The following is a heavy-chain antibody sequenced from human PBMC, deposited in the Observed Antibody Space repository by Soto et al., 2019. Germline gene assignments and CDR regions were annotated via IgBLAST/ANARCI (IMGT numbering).Heavy chain of an antibody. CDR3: ATMNGYFEY. CDR1: GFSFSTYS. CDR2: ITATGDRT. V-gene: IGHV3-23*01. Sequence: GGSLRLSCADSGFSFSTYSMSWVRQTPGKGLEWVSAITATGDRTYYADSVTGRFTISRDNSKKTHYLQMTSLRAEDTAIYYCATMNGYFEYWGQGTPVTVSS. D-gene: IGHD3-22*01. J-gene: IGHJ4*02.